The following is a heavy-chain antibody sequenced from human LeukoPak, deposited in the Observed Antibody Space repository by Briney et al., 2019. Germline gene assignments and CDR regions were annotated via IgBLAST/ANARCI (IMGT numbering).Heavy chain of an antibody. J-gene: IGHJ4*02. D-gene: IGHD5-12*01. CDR3: ARTRGYSGYDYEY. CDR1: GGSISSYY. Sequence: SETLSLTCTVSGGSISSYYWSWIRQPPGKGLEWIGYIHYTGSTNYNPSLKSRVTISVDTSKNQFSLKLSSVTAADTAVYYCARTRGYSGYDYEYWGQGTLVTVSS. V-gene: IGHV4-59*01. CDR2: IHYTGST.